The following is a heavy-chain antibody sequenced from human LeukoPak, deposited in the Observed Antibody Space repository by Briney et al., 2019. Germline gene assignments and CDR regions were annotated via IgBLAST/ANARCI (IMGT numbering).Heavy chain of an antibody. D-gene: IGHD4-23*01. V-gene: IGHV3-30*03. Sequence: GGSLRLSCAASGFTFSSYGMHWVRQAPGKGLERVAVISYDGSNKYYADSVKGRFTISRDNSKNTLYPQMNSLRAEDTAVYYCAAVTPYFDYWGQGTLVTVSS. J-gene: IGHJ4*02. CDR1: GFTFSSYG. CDR2: ISYDGSNK. CDR3: AAVTPYFDY.